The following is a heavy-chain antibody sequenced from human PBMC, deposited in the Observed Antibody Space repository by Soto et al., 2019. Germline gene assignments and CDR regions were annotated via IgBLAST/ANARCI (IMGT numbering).Heavy chain of an antibody. CDR3: ARDLSDTVTTWTFNYYYYYGMDV. CDR2: IYPGDSDT. J-gene: IGHJ6*02. CDR1: GYSFTSYW. Sequence: PGESLKISCKGSGYSFTSYWIGWVRQMPGKGLEWMGIIYPGDSDTRYSPSFQGQVTISADKSISTAYLQWSSLKASDTAVYYCARDLSDTVTTWTFNYYYYYGMDVWGQGTTVTVSS. V-gene: IGHV5-51*01. D-gene: IGHD4-17*01.